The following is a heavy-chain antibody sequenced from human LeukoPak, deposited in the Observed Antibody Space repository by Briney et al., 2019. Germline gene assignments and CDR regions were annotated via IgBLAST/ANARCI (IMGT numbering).Heavy chain of an antibody. Sequence: SETLSLTCTVSGGSISSYYWSWIWQPPGKGLEWIGYIYYSGSTNYNPSLKSRVTISVDTSKNQFSLKLSSVTAADTAVYYCAGSSIAVAGTAGYWGQGTLVTVSS. CDR2: IYYSGST. V-gene: IGHV4-59*01. CDR1: GGSISSYY. D-gene: IGHD6-19*01. J-gene: IGHJ4*02. CDR3: AGSSIAVAGTAGY.